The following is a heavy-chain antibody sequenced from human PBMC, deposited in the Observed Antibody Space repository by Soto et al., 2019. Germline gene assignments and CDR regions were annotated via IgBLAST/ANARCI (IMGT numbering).Heavy chain of an antibody. CDR2: INPFGGDT. CDR3: ARSPTPKSFFDY. J-gene: IGHJ4*02. V-gene: IGHV1-46*01. CDR1: GYSFTNYY. D-gene: IGHD4-4*01. Sequence: ASVKVSCKASGYSFTNYYTHWVRQAPGQGLEWMGIINPFGGDTNYAQKFQGRLTMTRDTSTSIVYMELSSLGSEDTAIYYCARSPTPKSFFDYWGQGTLVTVPQ.